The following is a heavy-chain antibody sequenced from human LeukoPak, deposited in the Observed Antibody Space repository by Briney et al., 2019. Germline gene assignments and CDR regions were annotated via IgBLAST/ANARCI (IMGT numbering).Heavy chain of an antibody. Sequence: PGGSLRLSCAASRFTFSTYAMSWVRQAPGKGLEWVSAISISGDSTYYADSVKGRFTISRDNSKNTLYLQMNSLRAEDTAVYYCAKRFQWELPIDYWGQGTLVTVSS. CDR1: RFTFSTYA. J-gene: IGHJ4*02. CDR2: ISISGDST. V-gene: IGHV3-23*01. D-gene: IGHD1-26*01. CDR3: AKRFQWELPIDY.